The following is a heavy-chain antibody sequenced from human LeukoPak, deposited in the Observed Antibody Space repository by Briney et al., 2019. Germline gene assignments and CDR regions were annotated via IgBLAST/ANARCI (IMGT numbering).Heavy chain of an antibody. Sequence: GGSLRLSCVASGLSFSDHTMTWVRRTPGKGLEWVASVSAKSSFIYYGDSLRDRFTISRDNSKNALYLQMNSLRVDDSSMYYCAREADPTTFGVTIDYWGQGILVAVSS. V-gene: IGHV3-21*06. J-gene: IGHJ4*02. CDR3: AREADPTTFGVTIDY. CDR2: VSAKSSFI. CDR1: GLSFSDHT. D-gene: IGHD3-3*01.